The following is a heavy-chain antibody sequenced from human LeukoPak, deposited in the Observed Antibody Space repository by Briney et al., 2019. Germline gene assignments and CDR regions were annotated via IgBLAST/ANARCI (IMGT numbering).Heavy chain of an antibody. CDR3: ANTRRGYYSAFDY. J-gene: IGHJ4*02. V-gene: IGHV3-23*01. CDR1: EFSFSNYA. D-gene: IGHD3-3*01. CDR2: ISGSGGST. Sequence: GGSLRLSCAASEFSFSNYAMNWVRQAPGKGLEWVSGISGSGGSTDCADSVKGRFTISRDNSKNTLYLQMNSLRAEDTAVYYCANTRRGYYSAFDYWGQGTLVTVSS.